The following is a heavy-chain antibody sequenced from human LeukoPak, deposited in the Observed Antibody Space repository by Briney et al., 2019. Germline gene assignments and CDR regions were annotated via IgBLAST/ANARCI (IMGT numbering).Heavy chain of an antibody. J-gene: IGHJ4*02. D-gene: IGHD2-15*01. Sequence: SENLSLTCAVYGGSFSGYYWSWIRQPPGKGLEWIGEINHSGSTNYNPSLKSRVTISVDTSKNQFSLKLSSVTAADTAVYYCARIGALAGSYYFDYWGQGTLVTVSS. CDR1: GGSFSGYY. CDR3: ARIGALAGSYYFDY. CDR2: INHSGST. V-gene: IGHV4-34*01.